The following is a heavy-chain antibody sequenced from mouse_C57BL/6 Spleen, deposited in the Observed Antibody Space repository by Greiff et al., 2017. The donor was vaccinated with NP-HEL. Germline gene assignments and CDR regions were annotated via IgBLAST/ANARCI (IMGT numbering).Heavy chain of an antibody. J-gene: IGHJ4*01. CDR2: ISSGGSYT. CDR1: GFTFSSYG. CDR3: ARQYDGYYATCAMDY. V-gene: IGHV5-6*01. Sequence: EVKVVESGGDLVKPGGSLKLSCAASGFTFSSYGMSWVRQTPDKRLEWVATISSGGSYTYYPDSVKGRFTISRDNAKNTLYLQMSSLKSEDTAMYYCARQYDGYYATCAMDYWGQGTSVTVSS. D-gene: IGHD2-3*01.